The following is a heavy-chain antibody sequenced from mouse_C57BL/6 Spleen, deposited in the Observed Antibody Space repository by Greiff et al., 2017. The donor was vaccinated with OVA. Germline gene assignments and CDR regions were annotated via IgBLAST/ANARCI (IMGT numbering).Heavy chain of an antibody. CDR2: IDPSDSYT. J-gene: IGHJ4*01. Sequence: QVQLQQPGAELVKPGASVKLSCKASGYTFTSYWMQWVKQRPGQGLEWIGEIDPSDSYTNYNQKFKGKATLTVDTSSSTAYMQLSSLTSEDSAVYYCAKAFTTVVALYAMDDWGQGTSVTVSS. V-gene: IGHV1-50*01. CDR1: GYTFTSYW. D-gene: IGHD1-1*01. CDR3: AKAFTTVVALYAMDD.